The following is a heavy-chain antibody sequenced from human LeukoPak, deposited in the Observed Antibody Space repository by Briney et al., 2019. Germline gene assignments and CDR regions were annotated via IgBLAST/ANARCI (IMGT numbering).Heavy chain of an antibody. D-gene: IGHD3-9*01. CDR1: GFTFGSYG. J-gene: IGHJ3*02. CDR2: ISYDGSNK. V-gene: IGHV3-30*18. CDR3: AKGPLTGYYTLDAFDI. Sequence: GGSLRLSCAASGFTFGSYGMHWVRQAPGKGLEWVAVISYDGSNKYYADSVKGRFTISRDNSKNTLYLQMNSPRAEDTAVYYCAKGPLTGYYTLDAFDIWGQGTMVTVSS.